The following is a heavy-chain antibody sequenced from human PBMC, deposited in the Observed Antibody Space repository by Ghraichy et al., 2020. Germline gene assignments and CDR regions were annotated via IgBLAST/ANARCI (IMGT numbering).Heavy chain of an antibody. V-gene: IGHV1-69*04. Sequence: SVKVSCKVSGATFISYAISWVRHAPVQGLEWMGRIIPILGIANYAQKFQGRVTITADKSTSTAYMELSSLRSEDTAVYYCARGISGSYPVDYWGQGTLVTVSS. J-gene: IGHJ4*02. D-gene: IGHD1-26*01. CDR3: ARGISGSYPVDY. CDR2: IIPILGIA. CDR1: GATFISYA.